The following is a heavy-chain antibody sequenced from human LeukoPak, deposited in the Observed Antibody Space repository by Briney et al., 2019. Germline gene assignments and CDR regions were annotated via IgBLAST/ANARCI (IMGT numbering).Heavy chain of an antibody. V-gene: IGHV3-23*01. CDR1: GFTFRSYA. Sequence: PGGSLRLSCAASGFTFRSYALSWVRQAPGKGLEWVSAISGSGGSTYYADSVRGRFTISRDDSKNTLYLHMNSRRAEDTALYYCARNYYEPTYDYYFDCWGQGTLVTVSS. D-gene: IGHD1-26*01. CDR2: ISGSGGST. CDR3: ARNYYEPTYDYYFDC. J-gene: IGHJ4*02.